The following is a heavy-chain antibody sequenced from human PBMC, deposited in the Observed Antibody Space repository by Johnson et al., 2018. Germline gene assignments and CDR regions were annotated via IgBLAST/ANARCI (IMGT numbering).Heavy chain of an antibody. CDR3: ARGGQGGFDI. Sequence: QVQLMQSGGGVVQPGRSLRLSCAASGFTFSSYSMHWVRQAPGKGLEWVAVIWYDGSNKYYADSVKGRFTISRDNSKNTLYLQMNSLRAEDTAVYYWARGGQGGFDIWVQGTMVTVSS. J-gene: IGHJ3*02. D-gene: IGHD2-15*01. CDR2: IWYDGSNK. CDR1: GFTFSSYS. V-gene: IGHV3-33*01.